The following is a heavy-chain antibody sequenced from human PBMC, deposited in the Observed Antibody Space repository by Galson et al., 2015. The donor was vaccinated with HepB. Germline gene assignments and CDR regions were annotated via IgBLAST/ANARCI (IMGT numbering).Heavy chain of an antibody. Sequence: SLRLSCAASGFTFSGYWMRWVRQAPGKGLEWVANIKEDGGESYFVGSVKGRFAISRDNAVNSVYLQMNSLRAEDTAMYYCARGRGWIFDYWGQGTQVTVS. J-gene: IGHJ4*02. CDR3: ARGRGWIFDY. CDR1: GFTFSGYW. CDR2: IKEDGGES. D-gene: IGHD6-19*01. V-gene: IGHV3-7*03.